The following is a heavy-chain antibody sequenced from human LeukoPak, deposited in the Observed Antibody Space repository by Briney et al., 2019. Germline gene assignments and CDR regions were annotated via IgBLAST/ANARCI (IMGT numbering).Heavy chain of an antibody. J-gene: IGHJ5*02. Sequence: PGGSLRLSCAASGFTFSDYYMSWIRQAPGKGLEWVSYISSSGGTIYYADSVKGRFTISRDNAKNSLYLQMNSLRAEDTAVYYCARDLAGGYYDTSGYCNWFDPWGQGTLVTVSS. CDR3: ARDLAGGYYDTSGYCNWFDP. CDR1: GFTFSDYY. D-gene: IGHD3-22*01. V-gene: IGHV3-11*01. CDR2: ISSSGGTI.